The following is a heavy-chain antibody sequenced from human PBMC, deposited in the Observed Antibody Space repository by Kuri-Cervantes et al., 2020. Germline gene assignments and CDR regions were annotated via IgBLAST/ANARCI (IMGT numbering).Heavy chain of an antibody. V-gene: IGHV3-21*01. J-gene: IGHJ4*02. D-gene: IGHD6-25*01. CDR1: GFTFSLYA. CDR3: GRGGGYPSF. CDR2: ISSSSNYI. Sequence: GESLKISCATSGFTFSLYAMNWVRQAPGKGLEWVSFISSSSNYIYYADSVKGRFTISRDNAKNSLYLEMSSLRGDDTAVYYCGRGGGYPSFWGQGTLVTVSS.